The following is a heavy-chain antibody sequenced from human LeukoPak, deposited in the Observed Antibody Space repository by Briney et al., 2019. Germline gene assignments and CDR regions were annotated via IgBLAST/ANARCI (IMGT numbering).Heavy chain of an antibody. J-gene: IGHJ4*02. CDR1: VFGFSVYW. Sequence: GGSLRLSCAASVFGFSVYWMHWVRQAPGKGLVWVAHINEDGTSASHADSVKGRFTISRDNAKNTLYLQMNSLTVEDTAVYYCARVPTNSYGFGQWGQGSLVTVSS. D-gene: IGHD5-18*01. V-gene: IGHV3-74*01. CDR3: ARVPTNSYGFGQ. CDR2: INEDGTSA.